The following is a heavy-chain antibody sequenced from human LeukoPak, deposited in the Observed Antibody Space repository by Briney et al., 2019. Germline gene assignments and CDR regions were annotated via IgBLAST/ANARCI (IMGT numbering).Heavy chain of an antibody. CDR1: GGSFSGYY. Sequence: SETLSLTCAVYGGSFSGYYWSWIRQPPGKGLEWIGEINHSGSTNYNPSLKSRVTISVDTSKNQFSLKLSSVTAADTAVYYCARVELNGRTFDYWGQGTLVTVSS. CDR3: ARVELNGRTFDY. J-gene: IGHJ4*02. V-gene: IGHV4-34*01. CDR2: INHSGST. D-gene: IGHD1-1*01.